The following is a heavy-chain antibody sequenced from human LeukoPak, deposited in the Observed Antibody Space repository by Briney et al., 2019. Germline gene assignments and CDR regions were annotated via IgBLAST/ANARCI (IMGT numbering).Heavy chain of an antibody. J-gene: IGHJ4*02. CDR1: GGSFSGYY. Sequence: SETLSLTCAVYGGSFSGYYWSWIRQPPGKGLEWIGEINHSGSTDYNPSLKSRVTISVDTSKNQFSLKLSSVTAADTAVYYCARGRLRYFDWLSAFDYWGQGTLVTVSS. CDR3: ARGRLRYFDWLSAFDY. D-gene: IGHD3-9*01. CDR2: INHSGST. V-gene: IGHV4-34*01.